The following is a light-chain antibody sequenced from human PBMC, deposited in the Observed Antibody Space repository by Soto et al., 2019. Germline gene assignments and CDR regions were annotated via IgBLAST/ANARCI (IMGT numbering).Light chain of an antibody. J-gene: IGKJ5*01. CDR3: QRYGSSPPVT. V-gene: IGKV3-20*01. CDR2: GAS. Sequence: EIVLTQSPGTLSLSPGERATLSCRASQSVSSSYLAWYQQKPGQAPRLLIYGASGRATGIPDRFSGSGSGTDFTLTISRLEPEDFALYYCQRYGSSPPVTFGQGTRLEIK. CDR1: QSVSSSY.